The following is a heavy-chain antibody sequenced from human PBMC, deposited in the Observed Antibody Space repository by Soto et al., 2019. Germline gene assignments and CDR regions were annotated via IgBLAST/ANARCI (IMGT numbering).Heavy chain of an antibody. D-gene: IGHD3-22*01. CDR3: ARDRGSYYDSSGYFDPSSVRWFDP. V-gene: IGHV4-31*03. CDR1: GGSISRGGYY. Sequence: TLSLTCTVSGGSISRGGYYWSWIRQDPGKGLEWIGYIYYSGSTYYNPSLKSRVTISVDTSKNQFSLKLSSVPAADTAVYYCARDRGSYYDSSGYFDPSSVRWFDPWGQGTLVTVSS. J-gene: IGHJ5*02. CDR2: IYYSGST.